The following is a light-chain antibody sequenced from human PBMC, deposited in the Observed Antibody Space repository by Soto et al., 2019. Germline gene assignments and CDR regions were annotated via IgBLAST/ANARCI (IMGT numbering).Light chain of an antibody. CDR3: LQHNSYPWT. V-gene: IGKV1-17*01. J-gene: IGKJ1*01. CDR1: QGIRNE. CDR2: AAS. Sequence: DIQMTQSPSSLSASVGDRVTITCRASQGIRNELGWYQQKPGKAPKRLIYAASSLQSGVPSRFSGSGSGTEITVTITSLQPEDFATYYCLQHNSYPWTFGQGTKVEIK.